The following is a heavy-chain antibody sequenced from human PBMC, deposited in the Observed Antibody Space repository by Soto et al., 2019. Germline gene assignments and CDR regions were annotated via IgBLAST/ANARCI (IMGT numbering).Heavy chain of an antibody. CDR1: GGSISSGDYY. CDR3: ARANSYYYDSSGYYRRYYGMDV. V-gene: IGHV4-30-4*01. Sequence: QVQLQESGPGLVKPSQTLSLTCTVSGGSISSGDYYWSWIRQPPGKGLEWIGYIYYSGSTYYNPSLKSRVTTSVDTSKNQFSLKLSSVTAADTAVYYCARANSYYYDSSGYYRRYYGMDVWGQGTTVTVSS. D-gene: IGHD3-22*01. J-gene: IGHJ6*02. CDR2: IYYSGST.